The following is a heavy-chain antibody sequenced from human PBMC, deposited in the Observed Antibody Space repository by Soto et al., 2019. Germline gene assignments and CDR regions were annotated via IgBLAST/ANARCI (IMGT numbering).Heavy chain of an antibody. D-gene: IGHD3-22*01. CDR1: GFTFSSYW. CDR3: ARGDGDYYDGNGYLGRH. CDR2: INSDGSRT. Sequence: EVQLVESGGGIVQPGGSLRLSCAASGFTFSSYWMHWVRQAPGKGLVWVSRINSDGSRTSYADSAKGRFTISRDNAKKPVNLQRNSLRAEDRAGSYCARGDGDYYDGNGYLGRHWGQGALVTVGS. V-gene: IGHV3-74*01. J-gene: IGHJ4*02.